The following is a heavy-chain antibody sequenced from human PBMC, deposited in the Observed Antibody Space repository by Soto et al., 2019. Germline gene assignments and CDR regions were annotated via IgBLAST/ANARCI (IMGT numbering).Heavy chain of an antibody. D-gene: IGHD2-15*01. Sequence: GGSLRLSCAASGFTFSSYAMSWVRQAPGKGLEWVSAISGSGGSTYYADSVKGRFTISRDNSKNTLYLQMNSLRAEDTAVYYCAKALNGYCSGGSCYSLPDAFDIWGQGTMVTVS. CDR2: ISGSGGST. CDR3: AKALNGYCSGGSCYSLPDAFDI. V-gene: IGHV3-23*01. CDR1: GFTFSSYA. J-gene: IGHJ3*02.